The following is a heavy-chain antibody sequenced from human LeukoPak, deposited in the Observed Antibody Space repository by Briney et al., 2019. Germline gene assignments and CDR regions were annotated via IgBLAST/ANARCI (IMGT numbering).Heavy chain of an antibody. V-gene: IGHV4-34*01. Sequence: PSETLSLTCGVSGGSFFSGYYWTWIRQSPTKGLEWIGETNHRGSTNYNPSLRGRVSISVDRSKNQFSLKMTSVTAADTAVYYCARGCVAAAGLDGAEFDYWGQGSLVTVSS. CDR3: ARGCVAAAGLDGAEFDY. CDR2: TNHRGST. J-gene: IGHJ4*02. D-gene: IGHD6-13*01. CDR1: GGSFFSGYY.